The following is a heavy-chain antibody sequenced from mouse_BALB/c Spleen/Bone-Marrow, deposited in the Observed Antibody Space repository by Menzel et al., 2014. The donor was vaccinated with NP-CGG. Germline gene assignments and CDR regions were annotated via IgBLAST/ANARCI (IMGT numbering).Heavy chain of an antibody. V-gene: IGHV5-12-1*01. J-gene: IGHJ1*01. CDR3: ARQGYGYVDFDV. D-gene: IGHD1-2*01. Sequence: EVQGVESGGGLVKTGGSLKLSCAASGFAFSSYDMSWVRQTPEKRLEWVAYISSGGGSTYYPDTVKGRFTISRDNAKNTLYLQMSSLKSEDTAMYYCARQGYGYVDFDVWGAGTTVTVSS. CDR1: GFAFSSYD. CDR2: ISSGGGST.